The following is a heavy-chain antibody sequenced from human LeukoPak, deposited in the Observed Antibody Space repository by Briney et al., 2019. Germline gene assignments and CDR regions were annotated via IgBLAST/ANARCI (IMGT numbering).Heavy chain of an antibody. CDR2: IYHSGST. J-gene: IGHJ4*02. D-gene: IGHD3-22*01. Sequence: SETLSLTCTVSGYSISSGYYWGWIRQPPGKGLEWIGSIYHSGSTYYNPSLKSRVTISVDTSKNQFSLKLSSVTAADTAVYYCARAPVGYYDSSGYYFDYWGQGTLVTVSS. CDR1: GYSISSGYY. CDR3: ARAPVGYYDSSGYYFDY. V-gene: IGHV4-38-2*02.